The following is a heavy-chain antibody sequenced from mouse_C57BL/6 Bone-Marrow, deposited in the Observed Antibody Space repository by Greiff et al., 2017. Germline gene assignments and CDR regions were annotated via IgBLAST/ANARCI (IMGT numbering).Heavy chain of an antibody. CDR3: VRHSLAY. CDR2: IRSKSNNYAT. V-gene: IGHV10-1*01. CDR1: GFSFNTYA. Sequence: EVMLVESGGGLVQPKGSLKLSCAASGFSFNTYAMNWVRQAPGKGLEWVARIRSKSNNYATYYADSVKDRFTISRDDSESMLYLQMHNLKTEDTAMYYCVRHSLAYWGQGTLVTVSA. J-gene: IGHJ3*01.